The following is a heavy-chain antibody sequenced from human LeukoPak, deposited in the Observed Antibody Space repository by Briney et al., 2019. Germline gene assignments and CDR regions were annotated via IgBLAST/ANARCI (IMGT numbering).Heavy chain of an antibody. CDR3: ARGFGYSKLYFDY. CDR1: GGSISSGSYY. J-gene: IGHJ4*02. V-gene: IGHV4-61*02. Sequence: PSGTLSLTCTVSGGSISSGSYYWSWIWQPAGKGLEWIGRIYTSGSTNYNPSLKSRVTISVDTSKNQFSLKLSSVTAADTAVYYCARGFGYSKLYFDYWGQGTLVTVSS. CDR2: IYTSGST. D-gene: IGHD3-22*01.